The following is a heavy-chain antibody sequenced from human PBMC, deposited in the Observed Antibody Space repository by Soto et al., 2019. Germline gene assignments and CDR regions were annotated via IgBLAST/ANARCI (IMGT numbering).Heavy chain of an antibody. CDR1: GYSFTSYW. Sequence: GESLKISCKRSGYSFTSYWISWVRQMPGKGLEWMGRIDPSDSYTNYSPSFQGHVTISADKSISTAYLQWSSLKASDTAMYYCARGGYYDSSGYKDIAFDIWGQGTMVTVSS. V-gene: IGHV5-10-1*01. CDR2: IDPSDSYT. CDR3: ARGGYYDSSGYKDIAFDI. J-gene: IGHJ3*02. D-gene: IGHD3-22*01.